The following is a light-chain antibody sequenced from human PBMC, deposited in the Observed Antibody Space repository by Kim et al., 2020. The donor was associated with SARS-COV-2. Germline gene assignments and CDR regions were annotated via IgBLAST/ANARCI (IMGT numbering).Light chain of an antibody. CDR3: QQNDKYPCT. V-gene: IGKV1-5*03. J-gene: IGKJ1*01. Sequence: ASVGDRVTISCRASQSISSWLDWYKQKSGKAPKVMIYGASDLEGGVPSRFSGSGSGTQFTLTISSLQPDDFAIYYCQQNDKYPCTFGQGTKVDIK. CDR1: QSISSW. CDR2: GAS.